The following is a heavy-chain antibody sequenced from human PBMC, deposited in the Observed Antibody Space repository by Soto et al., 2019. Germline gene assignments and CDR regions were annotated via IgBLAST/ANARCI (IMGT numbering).Heavy chain of an antibody. V-gene: IGHV1-18*01. D-gene: IGHD3-16*01. J-gene: IGHJ6*02. Sequence: QVQLVQSGDEVRKPGSSVKVSCKASGYIFVNYGIAWVRQAPGQGLEWMGWISSYSGNANYASKAQGRLTMTTDKFTCTGYTDLGSLTSDDTAVYYCAMVDNYVTPTPQDVWGQGTTVTVSS. CDR1: GYIFVNYG. CDR2: ISSYSGNA. CDR3: AMVDNYVTPTPQDV.